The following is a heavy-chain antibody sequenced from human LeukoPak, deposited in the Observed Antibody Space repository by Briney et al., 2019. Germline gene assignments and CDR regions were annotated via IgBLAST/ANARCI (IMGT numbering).Heavy chain of an antibody. CDR1: GYIFTSYG. D-gene: IGHD4-17*01. Sequence: ASVKVSCKASGYIFTSYGISWVRQAPGQGLEWMGWISAYNGNTNYAQKRQGRVTMATDTSTSTAYMELRSLRSDDTAVYYCARARPYGDYALAGYWGQGTLVTVSS. CDR3: ARARPYGDYALAGY. J-gene: IGHJ4*02. CDR2: ISAYNGNT. V-gene: IGHV1-18*01.